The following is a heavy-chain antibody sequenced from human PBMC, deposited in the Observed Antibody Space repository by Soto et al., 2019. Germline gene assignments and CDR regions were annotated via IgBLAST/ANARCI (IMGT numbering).Heavy chain of an antibody. Sequence: QVQLVQSGAEVKKPGSSVKVSCKASGDTFSNYGFSWVRQAPGQGLEWMGKIIPMFGSADYAQKFQGRVSFTADESTSTVYMELSSLRSEDTALYYCAGTFSSSWSLGMDVWGQGTTISVSS. D-gene: IGHD6-13*01. CDR3: AGTFSSSWSLGMDV. CDR2: IIPMFGSA. V-gene: IGHV1-69*15. CDR1: GDTFSNYG. J-gene: IGHJ6*02.